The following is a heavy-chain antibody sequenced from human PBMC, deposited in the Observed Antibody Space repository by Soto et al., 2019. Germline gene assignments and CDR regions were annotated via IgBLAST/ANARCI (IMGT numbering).Heavy chain of an antibody. Sequence: QVQLQQWGAGLLKPSETLSLTCAVYGGSFSGYYWSWIRQPPGKGLEWIGEINHSGSTNYNPSLKSRVTISVDTSKNQFSLKLSFVAAADTAVYYCATSLPIIQAVGTSSFDTWGQGTLVTVSS. J-gene: IGHJ5*02. V-gene: IGHV4-34*01. D-gene: IGHD3-3*01. CDR1: GGSFSGYY. CDR3: ATSLPIIQAVGTSSFDT. CDR2: INHSGST.